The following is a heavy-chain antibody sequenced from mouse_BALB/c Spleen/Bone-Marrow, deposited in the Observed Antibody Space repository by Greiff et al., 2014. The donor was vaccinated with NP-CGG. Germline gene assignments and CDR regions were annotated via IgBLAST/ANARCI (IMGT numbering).Heavy chain of an antibody. V-gene: IGHV10-1*02. J-gene: IGHJ4*01. CDR3: VRHGYGNYGAMGY. CDR2: IRSKSNNYAT. CDR1: GFTFNTYA. D-gene: IGHD2-10*02. Sequence: EVQLVESGGGLVQPKGSLKLSCAASGFTFNTYAMNWVRQAPGKGLEWVARIRSKSNNYATYHADSVKDRFTISRDDSQSMLYLQMNNLKTEDTAMYYCVRHGYGNYGAMGYWGQGTSVTVSS.